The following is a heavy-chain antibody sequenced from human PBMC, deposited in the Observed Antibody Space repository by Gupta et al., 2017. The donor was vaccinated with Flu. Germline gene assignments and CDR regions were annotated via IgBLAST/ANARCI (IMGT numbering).Heavy chain of an antibody. J-gene: IGHJ4*02. CDR1: GYSFTNYD. Sequence: QVQLVQSGAEVKRPGASVKVSCKASGYSFTNYDISWVRQATGQGLEWIGWVNPKSGNTALSQKFQDRVSVTRDTSIRTAYMEVRSLRFEDTAMYYCARGVPVSVIFSGATGYYFDYWAQGTLVTVSS. CDR2: VNPKSGNT. V-gene: IGHV1-8*01. D-gene: IGHD5-12*01. CDR3: ARGVPVSVIFSGATGYYFDY.